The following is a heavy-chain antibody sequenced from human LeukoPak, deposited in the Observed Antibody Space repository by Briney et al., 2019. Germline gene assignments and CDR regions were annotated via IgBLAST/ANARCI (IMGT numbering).Heavy chain of an antibody. D-gene: IGHD3-10*01. Sequence: PGGSLRLSCAASGFSFDTYWMHWVRQAPGKRLAWVSRMNGDGSTRMYADSVEGRFTNSRDNAKNTLYLQMHSLRVEDTAIYYCVREVYIPGSYYFDYWGQGALVTVIS. V-gene: IGHV3-74*03. CDR1: GFSFDTYW. J-gene: IGHJ4*02. CDR3: VREVYIPGSYYFDY. CDR2: MNGDGSTR.